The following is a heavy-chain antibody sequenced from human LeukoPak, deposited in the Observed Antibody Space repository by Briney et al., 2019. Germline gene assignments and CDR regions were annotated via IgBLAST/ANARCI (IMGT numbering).Heavy chain of an antibody. J-gene: IGHJ6*02. V-gene: IGHV1-46*01. Sequence: GASVKVSCKASGYTFTSYDMHWVRQAPGQGLEWMGIINPSGVTTTYAQKFQGRVTMTRDTSTSTVYVELSSLRSEDTAVYYCARVNRENVFGVSMDVWGQGTTVTVPS. CDR1: GYTFTSYD. CDR3: ARVNRENVFGVSMDV. D-gene: IGHD3-10*01. CDR2: INPSGVTT.